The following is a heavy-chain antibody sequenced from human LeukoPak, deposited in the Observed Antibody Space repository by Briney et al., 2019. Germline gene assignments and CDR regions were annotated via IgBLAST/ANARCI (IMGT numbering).Heavy chain of an antibody. D-gene: IGHD2-15*01. CDR1: GGSISSYY. Sequence: SETLSLTCTVSGGSISSYYWSWIRQPPGKGLEWIGEINHSGSTNYNPSLKSRVTISVDTSKNQFSLKLSSVTAADTAVYYCARDFTVVVVAAGWFDPWGQGTLVTVSS. J-gene: IGHJ5*02. CDR3: ARDFTVVVVAAGWFDP. CDR2: INHSGST. V-gene: IGHV4-34*01.